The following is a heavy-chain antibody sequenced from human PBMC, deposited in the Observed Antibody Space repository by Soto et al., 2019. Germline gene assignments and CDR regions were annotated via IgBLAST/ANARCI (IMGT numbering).Heavy chain of an antibody. CDR2: IYWDDDK. V-gene: IGHV2-5*02. CDR3: ARSKYSISSFDY. Sequence: SGPTLVNPTQTLTLTCTFSGFSLSTDDVGVGWIRQPPGKALNWLAVIYWDDDKRYSPSLKSRLTITKDTSKNQVLLTMTNMDPVDTAIYFCARSKYSISSFDYWGQGALVTVSS. D-gene: IGHD6-6*01. J-gene: IGHJ4*02. CDR1: GFSLSTDDVG.